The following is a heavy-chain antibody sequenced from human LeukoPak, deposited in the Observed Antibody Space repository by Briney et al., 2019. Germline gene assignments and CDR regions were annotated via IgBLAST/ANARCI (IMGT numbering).Heavy chain of an antibody. CDR3: AKGVRGDNYYYYGMDV. J-gene: IGHJ6*02. V-gene: IGHV3-23*01. CDR2: ISGRAGST. D-gene: IGHD3-10*01. Sequence: GGSLRLSCAASGFTFSNYAMSWVRQAPGKGLEWVSVISGRAGSTNYADSVKGRFTISRDSSKNTLYLQMNSLRAEDTAVYYRAKGVRGDNYYYYGMDVWGQGTTVIVSS. CDR1: GFTFSNYA.